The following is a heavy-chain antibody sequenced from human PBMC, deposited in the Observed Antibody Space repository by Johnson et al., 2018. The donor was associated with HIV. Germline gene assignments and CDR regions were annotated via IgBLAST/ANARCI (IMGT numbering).Heavy chain of an antibody. CDR1: GFTFDDYA. J-gene: IGHJ3*02. CDR3: ASHAGTYHPFDSFDI. D-gene: IGHD3-10*01. Sequence: LVESGGGLVQPGGSLRLSCAASGFTFDDYAMHWVRQAPGKGLEWVSGISWNSGSIGYADSVKGRFTISRDNSKNTLYLQMNSLRAEDTAVYYCASHAGTYHPFDSFDIWGQGTMVTVSS. V-gene: IGHV3-9*01. CDR2: ISWNSGSI.